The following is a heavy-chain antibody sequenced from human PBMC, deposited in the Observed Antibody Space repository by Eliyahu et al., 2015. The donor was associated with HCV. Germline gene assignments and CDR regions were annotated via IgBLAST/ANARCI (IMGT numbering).Heavy chain of an antibody. V-gene: IGHV4-34*02. CDR3: AGLRGVVFYNYHAMDV. J-gene: IGHJ6*02. CDR2: ITHGGST. Sequence: QVQLQQWGAGLLKPSETLSLTCAVYGGSFRAFYWSWIXQSPGRGLEWIGEITHGGSTNYSPSLKSRLTISIDTSKSQFSLRLSSVTAADTAVYFCAGLRGVVFYNYHAMDVWGQGTTVAVSS. D-gene: IGHD3-10*01. CDR1: GGSFRAFY.